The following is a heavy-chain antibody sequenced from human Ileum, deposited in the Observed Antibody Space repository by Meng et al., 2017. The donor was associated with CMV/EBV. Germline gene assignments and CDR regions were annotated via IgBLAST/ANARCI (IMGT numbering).Heavy chain of an antibody. CDR2: ISTYNNDT. D-gene: IGHD2-2*01. V-gene: IGHV1-18*01. Sequence: ASAKISCKASGYTFSGYGSTWLRHAAGQGLEWLGWISTYNNDTKYAQNFQDRLFMTTRTSTSTAYLELRSLMSDDTAVYYCAGNKLCSSTRGYAYYQDAMDVWGQGTTVTVSS. CDR3: AGNKLCSSTRGYAYYQDAMDV. CDR1: GYTFSGYG. J-gene: IGHJ6*02.